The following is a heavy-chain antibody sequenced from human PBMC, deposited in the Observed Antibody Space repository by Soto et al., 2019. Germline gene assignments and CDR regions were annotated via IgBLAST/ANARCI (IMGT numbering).Heavy chain of an antibody. V-gene: IGHV1-69*01. CDR1: GDTFSSYA. CDR2: IIPIFGTA. Sequence: QVQLVQSGAEVKKPGSSVKVSCKASGDTFSSYAISWVRQAPGQGLEWMGGIIPIFGTANYAQKFQGRVTITADESTSTAYMELSSLRSEDTAVYYCARGLYKGTDYYYGMDVWGQGTTVTVSS. D-gene: IGHD1-20*01. CDR3: ARGLYKGTDYYYGMDV. J-gene: IGHJ6*02.